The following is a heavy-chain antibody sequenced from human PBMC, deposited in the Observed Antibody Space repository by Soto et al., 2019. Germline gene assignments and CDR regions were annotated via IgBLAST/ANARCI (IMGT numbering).Heavy chain of an antibody. J-gene: IGHJ6*03. CDR3: ARDQGSLDYYYYMDV. Sequence: ASLKVSCKASGYTFTSYYMHWVRQAPGQGLEWMGIINPSGGSTSYAQKFQGRVTMTRDTSTSTVYMELSSLRSEDTAVYYCARDQGSLDYYYYMDVWGKGTTVTVSS. D-gene: IGHD3-16*02. V-gene: IGHV1-46*03. CDR2: INPSGGST. CDR1: GYTFTSYY.